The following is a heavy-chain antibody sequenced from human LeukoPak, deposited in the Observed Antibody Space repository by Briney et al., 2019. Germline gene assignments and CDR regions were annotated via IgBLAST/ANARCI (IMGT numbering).Heavy chain of an antibody. J-gene: IGHJ4*02. D-gene: IGHD3-3*01. Sequence: GGSLRLSCAASGFTFSSYAMSWVRQAPGKGLEWVSAISGSGGSTYYADSVKGRFTISRDNSKNTLYLQMNSLRAEDTAVYYCAKVLYDFWSGYPYYFDYWGQGTLVTVSS. CDR2: ISGSGGST. CDR1: GFTFSSYA. CDR3: AKVLYDFWSGYPYYFDY. V-gene: IGHV3-23*01.